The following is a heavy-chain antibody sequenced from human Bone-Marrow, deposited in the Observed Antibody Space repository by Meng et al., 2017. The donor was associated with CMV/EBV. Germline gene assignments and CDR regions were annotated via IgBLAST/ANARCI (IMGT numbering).Heavy chain of an antibody. CDR3: AKNGLYDFWSGYYTGYYYGMDV. Sequence: GESLKISCAASGFTLSSYEMNWVRQAPGKGLEWVSYISSSGSTIYYADSVKGRFTISRDNAKNSLYLQMNSLRAEDTAVYYCAKNGLYDFWSGYYTGYYYGMDVWGQGTTVTVSS. V-gene: IGHV3-48*03. D-gene: IGHD3-3*01. CDR1: GFTLSSYE. J-gene: IGHJ6*02. CDR2: ISSSGSTI.